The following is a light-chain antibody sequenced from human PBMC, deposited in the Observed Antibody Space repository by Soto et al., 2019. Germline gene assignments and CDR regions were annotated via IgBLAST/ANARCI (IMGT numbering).Light chain of an antibody. Sequence: QSVLTQPPSVSGAPGQRVTLSCPGTNSNIGAGYEVHWYQQFPGTAPPLLISNNANRPSGVPDRFSGSRSGTSASLAITGLQSEDEADYYCQSFDSSLTGPILGGGTKLTVL. J-gene: IGLJ2*01. CDR3: QSFDSSLTGPI. CDR1: NSNIGAGYE. V-gene: IGLV1-40*01. CDR2: NNA.